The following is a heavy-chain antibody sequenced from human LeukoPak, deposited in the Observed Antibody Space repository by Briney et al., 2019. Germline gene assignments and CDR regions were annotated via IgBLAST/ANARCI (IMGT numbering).Heavy chain of an antibody. J-gene: IGHJ4*02. D-gene: IGHD3-3*01. Sequence: GGSLRFSCAASGFTFTSYAMRWVRQAPRKGLQWVSAISGSGDSTHYADSVKGRFTISRDNSKNTLYLQMDSLRAEDTAIYYCAKRLSFGVAIGDFDYWGQGTLVTVSS. CDR2: ISGSGDST. CDR1: GFTFTSYA. CDR3: AKRLSFGVAIGDFDY. V-gene: IGHV3-23*01.